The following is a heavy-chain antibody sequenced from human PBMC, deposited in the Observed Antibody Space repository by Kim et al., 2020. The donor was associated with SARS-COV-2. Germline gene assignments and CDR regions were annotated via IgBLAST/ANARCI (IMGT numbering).Heavy chain of an antibody. CDR2: TYYRSKWYN. V-gene: IGHV6-1*01. Sequence: SQTLSLTCAISGDSVFSNSAAWNWIRQSPSRGLEWLGRTYYRSKWYNDYAVSVKNRITINPGTSKNQFSLQLNSVTPEDRAVYYCAREVDDRSGYPIDYWGQGTLVTASS. CDR1: GDSVFSNSAA. J-gene: IGHJ4*02. CDR3: AREVDDRSGYPIDY. D-gene: IGHD3-22*01.